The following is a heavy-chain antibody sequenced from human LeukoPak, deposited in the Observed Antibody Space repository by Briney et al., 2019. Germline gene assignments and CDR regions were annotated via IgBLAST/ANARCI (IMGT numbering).Heavy chain of an antibody. D-gene: IGHD3-9*01. CDR3: ARDRALTHTDY. Sequence: GRSLRLSCAASGFTFSDYYMSWIRQAPGKGLEWVSYISSSGSTIYYADSVKGRFTISGDNAKNSLYLQMNSLRAEDTAVYYCARDRALTHTDYWGQGTLVTVSS. CDR1: GFTFSDYY. V-gene: IGHV3-11*04. CDR2: ISSSGSTI. J-gene: IGHJ4*02.